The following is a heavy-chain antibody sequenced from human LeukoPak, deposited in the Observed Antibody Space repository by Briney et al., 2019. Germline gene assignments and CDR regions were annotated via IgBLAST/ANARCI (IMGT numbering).Heavy chain of an antibody. CDR3: ARGAAPHYYYYYMDV. J-gene: IGHJ6*03. CDR1: GFTFSSNG. Sequence: PGGSLRLSCAASGFTFSSNGMNWVRQAPGKELEWVSYISATGGTIYYADSVKGRFTISRDNAKNSLYLQMNSLRAEDTAVYYCARGAAPHYYYYYMDVWGKGTTVTVSS. D-gene: IGHD6-13*01. CDR2: ISATGGTI. V-gene: IGHV3-48*04.